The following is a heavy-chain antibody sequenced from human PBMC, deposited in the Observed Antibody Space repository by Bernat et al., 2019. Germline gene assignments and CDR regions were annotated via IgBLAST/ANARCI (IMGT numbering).Heavy chain of an antibody. D-gene: IGHD1-26*01. CDR3: ASGSYGDYYYMDV. Sequence: QVQLVQSVAEVKKPGSSVKVSCKASGGTFSRYAISWVRHAPGQGLEWMGGIIPIFGTPNYAQKVQGRVRITADEATSTDYMELRSLRSEDTAVYYCASGSYGDYYYMDVWGKGTTVIVSS. V-gene: IGHV1-69*01. CDR1: GGTFSRYA. J-gene: IGHJ6*03. CDR2: IIPIFGTP.